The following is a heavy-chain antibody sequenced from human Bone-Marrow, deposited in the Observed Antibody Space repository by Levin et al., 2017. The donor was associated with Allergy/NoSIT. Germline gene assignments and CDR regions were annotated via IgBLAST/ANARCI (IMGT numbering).Heavy chain of an antibody. CDR2: IIPIFGTA. V-gene: IGHV1-69*13. CDR1: GGTFSSYA. J-gene: IGHJ6*02. D-gene: IGHD4-11*01. Sequence: ASVKVSCKASGGTFSSYAISWVRQAPGQGLEWMGGIIPIFGTANYAQKFQGRVTITADESTSTAYMELSSLRSEDTAVYYCARDLGPVTRYSMSLSYYYYGMDVWGQGTTVTVSS. CDR3: ARDLGPVTRYSMSLSYYYYGMDV.